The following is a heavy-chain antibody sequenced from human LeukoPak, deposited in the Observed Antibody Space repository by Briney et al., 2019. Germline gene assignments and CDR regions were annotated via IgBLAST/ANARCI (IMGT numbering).Heavy chain of an antibody. Sequence: HPGGSLRLSCAASGFTFSSYAMSWVRQAPGKGLEWVSAISGSGGSTYYADSVKGRFTISRDNSKSTLYLQMNSLRAEDTAVYYRAKDHSSGWTDAFDIWGQGTMVTVSS. CDR3: AKDHSSGWTDAFDI. J-gene: IGHJ3*02. CDR2: ISGSGGST. D-gene: IGHD6-19*01. CDR1: GFTFSSYA. V-gene: IGHV3-23*01.